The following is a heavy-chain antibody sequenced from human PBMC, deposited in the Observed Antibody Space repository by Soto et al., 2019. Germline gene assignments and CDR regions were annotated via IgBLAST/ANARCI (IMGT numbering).Heavy chain of an antibody. J-gene: IGHJ4*02. V-gene: IGHV3-21*01. CDR2: ISSSSSYI. CDR3: ARDYGPYYYDSSGYYYI. CDR1: GFTFSSYS. D-gene: IGHD3-22*01. Sequence: GGSLRLSCAASGFTFSSYSMNWVRQAPGKGLEWVSSISSSSSYIYYADSVKGRFTISRDNAKNSLYLQMNSLRAEDTAVYYCARDYGPYYYDSSGYYYIWGQGTLVTVSS.